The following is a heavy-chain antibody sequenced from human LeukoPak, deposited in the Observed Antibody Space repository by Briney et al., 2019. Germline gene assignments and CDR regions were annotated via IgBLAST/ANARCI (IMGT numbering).Heavy chain of an antibody. V-gene: IGHV3-53*01. CDR2: MDTFGGI. J-gene: IGHJ4*02. D-gene: IGHD3-10*01. CDR1: DFGVNNNY. Sequence: GGSLRLSCAASDFGVNNNYMNWVRQAPGKGLEWVSLMDTFGGIYYRDSVKGRFTISRDISKNTLYLQMNTLSAEDTAVYYCAGGSYHGSGGRQGYFDHWGQGILVTVSS. CDR3: AGGSYHGSGGRQGYFDH.